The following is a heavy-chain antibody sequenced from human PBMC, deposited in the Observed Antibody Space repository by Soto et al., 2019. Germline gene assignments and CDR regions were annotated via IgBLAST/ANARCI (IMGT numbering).Heavy chain of an antibody. CDR3: AKGDLDFWSGYYLDGRRTEQLPFDY. Sequence: GGSLRLSCAASGFTFSSYAMSWIRQAPGKGLEKVSAISGSGGSTYYADSVKGRFTISRDNSKNTLYLQMNSLRAEDTAVYYCAKGDLDFWSGYYLDGRRTEQLPFDYWGQGTLVTVSS. D-gene: IGHD3-3*01. CDR1: GFTFSSYA. J-gene: IGHJ4*02. CDR2: ISGSGGST. V-gene: IGHV3-23*01.